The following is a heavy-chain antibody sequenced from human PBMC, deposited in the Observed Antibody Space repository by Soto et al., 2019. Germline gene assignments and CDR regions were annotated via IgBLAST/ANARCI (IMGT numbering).Heavy chain of an antibody. J-gene: IGHJ3*02. CDR2: ISGSGGST. V-gene: IGHV3-23*01. CDR3: AKRTELGMPAVGAASDI. D-gene: IGHD3-10*01. Sequence: CVRQNKGKGLEWVSAISGSGGSTYYADSVKGRFTISRDNSKNTLYLQMNSLRAEDTAVYYCAKRTELGMPAVGAASDIWRQGTTVP.